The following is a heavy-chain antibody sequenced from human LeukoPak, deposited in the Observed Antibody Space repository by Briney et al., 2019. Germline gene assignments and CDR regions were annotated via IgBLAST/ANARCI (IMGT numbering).Heavy chain of an antibody. CDR3: AREDYGSGSRSFDY. D-gene: IGHD3-10*01. CDR2: IHSSGST. CDR1: GGSISSSSYY. V-gene: IGHV4-39*07. J-gene: IGHJ4*02. Sequence: SETLSLTCTVSGGSISSSSYYWGWIRQPPGKGLEWIGSIHSSGSTYYNLSLKSRVTISVDTSKNQFSLKLSSVTAADTAVYYCAREDYGSGSRSFDYWGQGTLVTVSS.